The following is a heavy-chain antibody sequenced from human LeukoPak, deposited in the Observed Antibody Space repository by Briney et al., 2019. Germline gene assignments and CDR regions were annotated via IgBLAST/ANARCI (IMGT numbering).Heavy chain of an antibody. V-gene: IGHV3-23*01. J-gene: IGHJ4*02. CDR1: GFTFSSYA. CDR3: ARDTSGGSGSYYNVH. CDR2: ISGSGGST. D-gene: IGHD3-10*01. Sequence: GGSLRLSCAASGFTFSSYAMSWVRQAPGKGLEWVSAISGSGGSTYYADSVKGRFTISRDNSKNTLYLQMNSLRAEDTAVYYCARDTSGGSGSYYNVHWGQGTLVTVSS.